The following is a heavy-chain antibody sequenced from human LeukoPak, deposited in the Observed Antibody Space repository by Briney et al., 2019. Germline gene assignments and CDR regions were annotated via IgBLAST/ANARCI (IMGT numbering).Heavy chain of an antibody. J-gene: IGHJ5*02. CDR1: GYTFINYY. D-gene: IGHD4-11*01. Sequence: GASVKVSCKASGYTFINYYTHWVRQAPGQGLEWMGIINPSAGSTTYAQNFQGRVTMTRDTSTNTVYMELNSLRSDDTAVYYCARQRDSNWFDPWGQGTLVTVSS. V-gene: IGHV1-46*01. CDR2: INPSAGST. CDR3: ARQRDSNWFDP.